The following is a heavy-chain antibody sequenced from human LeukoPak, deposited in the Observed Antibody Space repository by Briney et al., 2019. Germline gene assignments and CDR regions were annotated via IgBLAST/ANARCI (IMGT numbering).Heavy chain of an antibody. J-gene: IGHJ5*02. CDR1: GFTFSSYW. V-gene: IGHV3-7*01. CDR3: ARVGVVAASPNWFDP. Sequence: PGGSLRLSCAASGFTFSSYWMSWVRQAPGKGLEWVANIKQVGSEKYYVDSVKGRFTISRDNAKNSLYLQMNSLRAEDTAVYYCARVGVVAASPNWFDPWGQGTLVTVSS. D-gene: IGHD2-15*01. CDR2: IKQVGSEK.